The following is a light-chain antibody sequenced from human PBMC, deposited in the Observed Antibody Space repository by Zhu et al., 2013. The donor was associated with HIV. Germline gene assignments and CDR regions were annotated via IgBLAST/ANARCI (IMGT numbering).Light chain of an antibody. CDR1: QGIRSS. J-gene: IGKJ2*01. CDR3: QQYNNWPYT. Sequence: DIQMTQSPSSLSVSVGDRVTITCRASQGIRSSLAWYQQKPGKVPQLLIYGASTLQSGVPSRFSGSGSGTDFTLTISSLQSEDFAVYYCQQYNNWPYTFGQGTKLEIK. CDR2: GAS. V-gene: IGKV1-27*01.